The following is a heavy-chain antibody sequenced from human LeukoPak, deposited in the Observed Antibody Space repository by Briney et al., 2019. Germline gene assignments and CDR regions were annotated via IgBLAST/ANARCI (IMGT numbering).Heavy chain of an antibody. V-gene: IGHV4-30-4*01. Sequence: SQTLSLTCTVSGGSISSGDYYWSWIRQPPGKGLEWIGNIYYSGSTYYNPSLKSRVTISVDTSKNQFSLKLSSVTAADTAVYYCAATQDYCSGGSCYLDYWGQGTLVTVSS. CDR1: GGSISSGDYY. CDR2: IYYSGST. CDR3: AATQDYCSGGSCYLDY. J-gene: IGHJ4*02. D-gene: IGHD2-15*01.